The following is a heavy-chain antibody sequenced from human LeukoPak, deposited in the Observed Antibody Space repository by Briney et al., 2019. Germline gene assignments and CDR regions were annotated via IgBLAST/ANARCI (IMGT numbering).Heavy chain of an antibody. Sequence: SETLSLTCTVSGGSISSSSNYWGWIRQPPGKGLEWIGSIFYSGTTYYNPSLKSRVTISVDTSKSQFSLKLSSVTAADTAVYYCARGRPLGVGSSSHFDYWGQGTLVTVSS. J-gene: IGHJ4*02. CDR1: GGSISSSSNY. CDR2: IFYSGTT. V-gene: IGHV4-39*07. CDR3: ARGRPLGVGSSSHFDY. D-gene: IGHD6-6*01.